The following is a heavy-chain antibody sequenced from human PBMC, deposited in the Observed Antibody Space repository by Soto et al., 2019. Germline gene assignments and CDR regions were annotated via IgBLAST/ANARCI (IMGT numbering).Heavy chain of an antibody. CDR3: ARAYTYSSGWYREYFQH. D-gene: IGHD6-19*01. V-gene: IGHV4-34*01. J-gene: IGHJ1*01. CDR2: LNHSRST. Sequence: QVQLQQWGAGLLKPSETLSLTCAAYGGSFSGYYWSWIRQPPGKGLEWMGELNHSRSTNYNPCLKTRVTISVDTTKNQFSLKLSSVTAADTAVYYCARAYTYSSGWYREYFQHWGQVTLVTVSS. CDR1: GGSFSGYY.